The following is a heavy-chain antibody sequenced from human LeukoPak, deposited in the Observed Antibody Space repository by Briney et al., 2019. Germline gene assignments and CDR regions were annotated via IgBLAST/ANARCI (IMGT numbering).Heavy chain of an antibody. CDR3: ARPGYPSNPNYGMDV. Sequence: SETLSLTCAVYGGSFSGYYWSWIHQPPGKGLEWIGEINHSGSTNYNPSLKSRVTISVDTSKNQFSLKLSSVTAADTAVYYCARPGYPSNPNYGMDVWGQGTTVTVSS. J-gene: IGHJ6*02. CDR1: GGSFSGYY. V-gene: IGHV4-34*01. D-gene: IGHD6-13*01. CDR2: INHSGST.